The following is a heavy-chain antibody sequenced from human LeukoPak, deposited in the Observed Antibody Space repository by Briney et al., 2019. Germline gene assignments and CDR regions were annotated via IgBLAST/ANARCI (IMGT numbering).Heavy chain of an antibody. J-gene: IGHJ4*02. CDR3: ARSRYFDWLLKH. CDR1: GFTFDDYA. CDR2: ISWNSGSI. V-gene: IGHV3-9*01. Sequence: GGSLRLSCAASGFTFDDYAMHWVRQAPGKGLEWVSGISWNSGSIGYADSVKGRFTISRDNAKNSLYLQMNSLRAEDTALYYCARSRYFDWLLKHWGQGTLVTVSS. D-gene: IGHD3-9*01.